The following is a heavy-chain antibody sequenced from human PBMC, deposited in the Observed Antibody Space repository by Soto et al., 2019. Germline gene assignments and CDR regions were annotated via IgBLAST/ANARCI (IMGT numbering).Heavy chain of an antibody. CDR1: GFTFSSYA. D-gene: IGHD2-15*01. J-gene: IGHJ2*01. V-gene: IGHV3-23*04. Sequence: EVHLVESGGGLVQPGGSLRLACAASGFTFSSYAMTWVRQAPGKGLEWVSSISFSDGGTYYADSVKGRLTISRDNSKNTLFLQMNSLRVEDTAVYYCVKDDRILGRRYFDLWGRGTLVTVSS. CDR2: ISFSDGGT. CDR3: VKDDRILGRRYFDL.